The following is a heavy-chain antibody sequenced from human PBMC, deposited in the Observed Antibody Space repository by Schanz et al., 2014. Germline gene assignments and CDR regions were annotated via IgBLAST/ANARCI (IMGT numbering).Heavy chain of an antibody. D-gene: IGHD3-3*01. Sequence: EVKLLESGGHLVQPGGSLRLSCVASGFTFSTYAMSWVRQAPGMGPEWVSSLTGSGGGTYYADSVRGRFAISRDNSKNTLYLEMNSLRAEDTAVYYCARGFDFWDRWGQGTLVIVSS. CDR2: LTGSGGGT. CDR1: GFTFSTYA. V-gene: IGHV3-23*01. J-gene: IGHJ4*02. CDR3: ARGFDFWDR.